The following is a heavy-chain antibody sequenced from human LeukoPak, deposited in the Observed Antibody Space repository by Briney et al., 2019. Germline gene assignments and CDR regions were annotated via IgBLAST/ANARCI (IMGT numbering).Heavy chain of an antibody. CDR1: GGSISTSYYY. Sequence: SETLSLTCTVSGGSISTSYYYWGWIRQPPGKGLEWIGSIYYSGSTYYNPSLKSRVTISVDTSKNQFSLKLSSVTAADTAVYYCARDVRRRYCSSTSCSYYYYGMDVWGQGTTVTVSS. V-gene: IGHV4-39*07. D-gene: IGHD2-2*01. J-gene: IGHJ6*02. CDR2: IYYSGST. CDR3: ARDVRRRYCSSTSCSYYYYGMDV.